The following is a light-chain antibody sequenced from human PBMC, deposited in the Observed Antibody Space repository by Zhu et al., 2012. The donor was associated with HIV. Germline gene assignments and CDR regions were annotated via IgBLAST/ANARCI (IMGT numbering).Light chain of an antibody. Sequence: EIVLTQSPGTLSLSPGERVTLSCRASQSVSSNYLAWYQQKPGQAPRLLIYGASSRATGIPDRFSGRGSGTDFTLTIGRLEPEDFAVYYCQQYGSSPMTFGQGTKVE. J-gene: IGKJ1*01. V-gene: IGKV3-20*01. CDR2: GAS. CDR1: QSVSSNY. CDR3: QQYGSSPMT.